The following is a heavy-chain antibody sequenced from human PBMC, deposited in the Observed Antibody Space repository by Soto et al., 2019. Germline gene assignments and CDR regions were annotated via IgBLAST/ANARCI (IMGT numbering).Heavy chain of an antibody. J-gene: IGHJ4*02. CDR1: GFTFSTSA. D-gene: IGHD6-13*01. CDR2: ISSGGSTI. Sequence: EVQLVESGGVLVQPEGSLRLSCAASGFTFSTSAMNWVRQAPGKGLEWVSYISSGGSTIYYADSVKGRFTISRDNAKNSLDIQLNSLRAEDTAVYYCARGGSSWSVDYWGQGTLVTVSS. V-gene: IGHV3-48*01. CDR3: ARGGSSWSVDY.